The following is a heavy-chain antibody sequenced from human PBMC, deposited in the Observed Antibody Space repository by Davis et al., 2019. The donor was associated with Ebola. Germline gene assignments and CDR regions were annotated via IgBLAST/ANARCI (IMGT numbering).Heavy chain of an antibody. CDR2: ISGSGAST. Sequence: GESLKISCAGSGFTFSSYWMSWVRQAPGKGLEWVSAISGSGASTYYADSVKGRFTISRDNSKNTLYLQMNSLRAEDTAVYYCAKDVATYYDFWSGYLRSYYGMDVWGQGTTVTVSS. V-gene: IGHV3-23*01. CDR3: AKDVATYYDFWSGYLRSYYGMDV. J-gene: IGHJ6*02. D-gene: IGHD3-3*01. CDR1: GFTFSSYW.